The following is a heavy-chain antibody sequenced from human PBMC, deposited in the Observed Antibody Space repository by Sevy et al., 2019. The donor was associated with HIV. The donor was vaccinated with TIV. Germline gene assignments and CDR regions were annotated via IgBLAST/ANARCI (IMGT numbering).Heavy chain of an antibody. V-gene: IGHV7-4-1*02. Sequence: ASVKVSCRTSGYTFTTHVINWVRQAPGQGLEWMGWINTNTGNPTYAQGFTGRFVFSLDTSVSTAYLQISSLKTADTAVYYCARSPYAESRETVRCFAYWGQGTLVTVSS. D-gene: IGHD3-16*01. CDR1: GYTFTTHV. CDR2: INTNTGNP. CDR3: ARSPYAESRETVRCFAY. J-gene: IGHJ4*02.